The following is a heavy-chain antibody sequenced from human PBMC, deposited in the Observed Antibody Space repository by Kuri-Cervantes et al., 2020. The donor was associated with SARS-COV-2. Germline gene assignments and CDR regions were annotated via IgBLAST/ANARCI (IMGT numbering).Heavy chain of an antibody. CDR1: GFTFSSYW. D-gene: IGHD6-13*01. J-gene: IGHJ4*02. Sequence: ETRSLTCAASGFTFSSYWMHWVRQAPGKGLVWVSRINSDGSSTSYADSVKGRFTISRDNSKNTLYLQMNSLRAEDTAVYYCARDSAAGLYWGQGTLVTVSS. CDR3: ARDSAAGLY. V-gene: IGHV3-74*01. CDR2: INSDGSST.